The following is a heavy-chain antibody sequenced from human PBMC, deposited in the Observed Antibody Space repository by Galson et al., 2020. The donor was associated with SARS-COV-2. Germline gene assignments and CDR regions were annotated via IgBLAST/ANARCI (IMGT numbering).Heavy chain of an antibody. CDR1: GFIFSDYY. CDR3: ARDQVPYGDYKWFDP. Sequence: GESLKISCAASGFIFSDYYMYWIRQAPGKGLEWVSSISSTSTYTDYAVSVQGRFTISRDNAKNSLYLQMNSLRAEDTAVYYCARDQVPYGDYKWFDPWGQGTLVTVSS. CDR2: ISSTSTYT. J-gene: IGHJ5*02. V-gene: IGHV3-11*06. D-gene: IGHD4-17*01.